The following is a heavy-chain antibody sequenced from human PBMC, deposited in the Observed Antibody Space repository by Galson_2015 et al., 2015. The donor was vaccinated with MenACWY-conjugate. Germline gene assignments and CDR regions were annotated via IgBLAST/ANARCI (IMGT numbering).Heavy chain of an antibody. J-gene: IGHJ4*02. D-gene: IGHD1-1*01. CDR2: IKADGSFS. CDR1: GFTFNNYW. CDR3: ARDINLSFDS. V-gene: IGHV3-74*01. Sequence: SLRLSCAASGFTFNNYWMHWVRQPPGKGLEWISYIKADGSFSNYADSVKGLFTISTDNAKNMVYLQMDGLGDEDTAVYFCARDINLSFDSWGQGTLVTVSS.